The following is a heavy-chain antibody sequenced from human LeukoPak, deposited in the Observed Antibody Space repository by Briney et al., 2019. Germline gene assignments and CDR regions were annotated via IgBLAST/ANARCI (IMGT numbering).Heavy chain of an antibody. CDR2: ISSSSSTI. V-gene: IGHV3-48*01. J-gene: IGHJ6*02. CDR1: GFTFSSYS. CDR3: VRGYYGMDV. Sequence: GGSLRLSCAASGFTFSSYSMNWVRQAPGKGLEWVSYISSSSSTIYYADSVKGRFTISRDNAKNSLYLQMNSLRAEDTAVYYCVRGYYGMDVWGQGTTVTVSS.